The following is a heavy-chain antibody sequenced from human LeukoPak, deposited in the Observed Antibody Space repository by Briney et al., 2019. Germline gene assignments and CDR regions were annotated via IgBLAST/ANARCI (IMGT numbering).Heavy chain of an antibody. CDR3: ARVGAGGNYYDSSGYPPRYYYYGMDV. D-gene: IGHD3-22*01. CDR1: GGSVSSDIYY. V-gene: IGHV4-61*01. CDR2: FSYNGNT. J-gene: IGHJ6*02. Sequence: SETLSLTCTVSGGSVSSDIYYWTWIRPPPGKGLEWLGYFSYNGNTTYNPSLKSRVIISVDTSKNQFSLKLSSVTAADTAVYYCARVGAGGNYYDSSGYPPRYYYYGMDVWGQGTTVTVSS.